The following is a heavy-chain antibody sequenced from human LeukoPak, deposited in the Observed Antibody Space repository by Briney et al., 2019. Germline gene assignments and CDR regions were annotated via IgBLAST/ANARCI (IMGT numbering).Heavy chain of an antibody. CDR3: ARSPGRGAFDI. CDR2: ISSSSSYI. V-gene: IGHV3-21*01. J-gene: IGHJ3*02. CDR1: GFTFSNAW. Sequence: PGGSLRLSCAASGFTFSNAWMNWVRQAPGKGLEWVSSISSSSSYIYYADSVKGRFTISRDNAKNSLYLQMNSLRAEDTAVYYCARSPGRGAFDIWGQGTMVTVSS.